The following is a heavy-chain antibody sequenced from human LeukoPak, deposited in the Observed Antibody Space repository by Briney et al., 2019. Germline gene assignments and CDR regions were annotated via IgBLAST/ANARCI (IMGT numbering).Heavy chain of an antibody. J-gene: IGHJ4*02. Sequence: ASVKVSCKASGYTFTSYYMHWVRQAPGQGLEWMGIINPSGGSTSYAQKFQGRVTMTRDTSTSTVYMELSSLRSEDTAVYYCARDMGPYDSSGSFDYWGQGTLVTVSS. D-gene: IGHD3-22*01. CDR3: ARDMGPYDSSGSFDY. CDR2: INPSGGST. V-gene: IGHV1-46*01. CDR1: GYTFTSYY.